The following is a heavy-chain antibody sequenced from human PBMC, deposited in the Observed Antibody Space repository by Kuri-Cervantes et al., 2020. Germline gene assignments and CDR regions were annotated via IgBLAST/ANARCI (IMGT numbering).Heavy chain of an antibody. CDR1: GGSFSGYY. D-gene: IGHD3-22*01. CDR2: INHSGST. Sequence: GSLRLSCAVYGGSFSGYYWSWIRQPPGKGLEWIGEINHSGSTNYNPSLKSRVTISLDTSKNQFSLKLRSVTAADTAVYYCARQVMSSAYLDAFDIWGQGTMVTVSS. CDR3: ARQVMSSAYLDAFDI. V-gene: IGHV4-34*01. J-gene: IGHJ3*02.